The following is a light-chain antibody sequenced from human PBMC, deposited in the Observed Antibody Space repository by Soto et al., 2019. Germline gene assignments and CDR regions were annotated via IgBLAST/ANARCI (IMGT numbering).Light chain of an antibody. CDR2: GAS. CDR1: QSVSSH. V-gene: IGKV3-15*01. Sequence: EVVMTQSPATLSVSPGDKATLSCRASQSVSSHLAWYQQKPGQAPRLLIYGASTRASGVPARFSGSGSGTEFTLTISSLQSEDFAIYYCHQYDDWRLLTFGGGKNVEI. J-gene: IGKJ4*01. CDR3: HQYDDWRLLT.